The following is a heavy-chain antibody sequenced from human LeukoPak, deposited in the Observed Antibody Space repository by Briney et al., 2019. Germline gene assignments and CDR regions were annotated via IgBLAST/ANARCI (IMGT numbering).Heavy chain of an antibody. CDR1: GGSISSSSYY. J-gene: IGHJ6*02. Sequence: PSETLSLTCTVSGGSISSSSYYWGRIRQPPGKGLEWIGSIYYSGSTYYNPSLKSRVTISVDTSKNQFSLKLSSVTAADTAVYYCPRRPLRYFDWLPYYYYGMDVWGQGTTVTVSS. CDR2: IYYSGST. V-gene: IGHV4-39*01. CDR3: PRRPLRYFDWLPYYYYGMDV. D-gene: IGHD3-9*01.